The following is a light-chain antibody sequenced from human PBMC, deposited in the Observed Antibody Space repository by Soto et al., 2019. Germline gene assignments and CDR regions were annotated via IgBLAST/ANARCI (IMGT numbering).Light chain of an antibody. CDR3: SSYSTTTSPHVL. J-gene: IGLJ2*01. CDR2: EVT. Sequence: QSALAQPASESGSPGQSITISCTGTRSDIGRYNYVSWYQQHPGEAPKLLIYEVTYRPSGVSARFSGSKSGSTASLTISGLQAEDEADYYCSSYSTTTSPHVLFGGGTKLTVL. V-gene: IGLV2-14*01. CDR1: RSDIGRYNY.